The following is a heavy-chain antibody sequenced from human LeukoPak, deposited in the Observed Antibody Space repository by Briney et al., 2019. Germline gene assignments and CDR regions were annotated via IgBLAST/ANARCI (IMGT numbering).Heavy chain of an antibody. V-gene: IGHV3-7*01. J-gene: IGHJ3*01. Sequence: GSLRLSCAASGFSFSRHWMSWVRQAPGKELEWVANMQIDGSKKYYVDSVKGRFIVSRDNTMNSLYLQMNSLRAEDTAMYYCAREFPDSTATGPAFDFWGQGTMVTVSS. CDR2: MQIDGSKK. CDR3: AREFPDSTATGPAFDF. D-gene: IGHD6-13*01. CDR1: GFSFSRHW.